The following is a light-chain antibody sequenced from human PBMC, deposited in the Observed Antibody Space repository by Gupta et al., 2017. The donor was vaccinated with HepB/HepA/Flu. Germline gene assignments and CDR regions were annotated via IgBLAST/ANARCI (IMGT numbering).Light chain of an antibody. CDR2: GVS. V-gene: IGKV1-33*01. Sequence: DIQMTQSPSSLSASVGDRVTFACQASRDIRKFLNWFQQKPGKAPILLVYGVSNLEAGVPSRFSASGHGTEFTLTINSLQPEDSATSYCQQYDNLPYTFGQGTKLEI. J-gene: IGKJ2*01. CDR3: QQYDNLPYT. CDR1: RDIRKF.